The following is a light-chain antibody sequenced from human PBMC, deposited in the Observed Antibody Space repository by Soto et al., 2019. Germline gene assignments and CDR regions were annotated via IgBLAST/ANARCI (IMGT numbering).Light chain of an antibody. CDR2: AAS. CDR3: QQSYSSPAWT. V-gene: IGKV1-39*01. CDR1: QSISRW. Sequence: DIQMTQSPSTLSASVGDRVTITCRASQSISRWLAWYQQKPGKAPKLLIYAASSLQSGVPSRFSGSGSGTGFTLTISSLQPEDFATYYCQQSYSSPAWTFGQGTKVDIK. J-gene: IGKJ1*01.